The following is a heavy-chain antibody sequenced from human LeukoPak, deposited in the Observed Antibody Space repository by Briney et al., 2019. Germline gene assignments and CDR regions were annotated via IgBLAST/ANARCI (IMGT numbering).Heavy chain of an antibody. CDR2: IYYSGST. CDR3: ARHDYDFWSGYRDYYYYMDV. V-gene: IGHV4-59*08. D-gene: IGHD3-3*01. CDR1: GGSISSYY. J-gene: IGHJ6*03. Sequence: PSETLSLTCTVSGGSISSYYWSWIRQPPGKGLEWIGYIYYSGSTNYNPSLKSRVTISVDTSKNQFSLKLSSVTAADTAVYYCARHDYDFWSGYRDYYYYMDVWGKGTTVTVSS.